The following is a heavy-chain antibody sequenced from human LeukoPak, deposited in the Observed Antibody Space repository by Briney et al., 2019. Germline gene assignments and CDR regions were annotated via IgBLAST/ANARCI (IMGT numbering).Heavy chain of an antibody. CDR2: IGTGGET. D-gene: IGHD6-13*01. Sequence: TGGSLRLSCAASGFTFSSHDMHRVRQGTGKGLEWVSAIGTGGETYYTGSVKGRFTISRENAKNSLYLQMNSLRAGDTAVYYCARRGSAAAGYYYFDLWGRGTLVTVSS. J-gene: IGHJ2*01. CDR1: GFTFSSHD. V-gene: IGHV3-13*04. CDR3: ARRGSAAAGYYYFDL.